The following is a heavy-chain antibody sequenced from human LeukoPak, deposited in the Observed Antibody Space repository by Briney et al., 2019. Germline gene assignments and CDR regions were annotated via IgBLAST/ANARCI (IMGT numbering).Heavy chain of an antibody. Sequence: GASVRVSCKASGYTITSYAMPWVRQAPGQRLEWMGWINAGNGNTKYSQKFQGRVTITRDTSASTAYMELSSLRSEDTAVYYCARTGGYYRVFDYWGQGTLVTVSS. V-gene: IGHV1-3*01. D-gene: IGHD3-3*01. J-gene: IGHJ4*02. CDR1: GYTITSYA. CDR3: ARTGGYYRVFDY. CDR2: INAGNGNT.